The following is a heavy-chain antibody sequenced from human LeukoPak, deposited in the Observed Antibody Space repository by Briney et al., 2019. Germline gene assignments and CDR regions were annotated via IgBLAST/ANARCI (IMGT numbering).Heavy chain of an antibody. D-gene: IGHD3-9*01. CDR3: GKSGXXDWDYFEY. CDR1: GFTFSSYA. V-gene: IGHV3-23*01. CDR2: ISVDGVDT. Sequence: GGSLRLSCAASGFTFSSYAMNWVRQAPGKGLEWGSTISVDGVDTHYADSVRGRFTISRATSKNTLFIQKNTLSAEDTGVYYCGKSGXXDWDYFEYWGQGTLVTASS. J-gene: IGHJ4*02.